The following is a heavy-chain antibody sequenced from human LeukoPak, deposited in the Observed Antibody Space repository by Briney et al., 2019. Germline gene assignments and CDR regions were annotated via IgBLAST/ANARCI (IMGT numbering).Heavy chain of an antibody. CDR2: IYYSGNT. J-gene: IGHJ4*02. Sequence: SETLSLTCTVSGGSISSGGYYWSWIRQHPGKGLEWIGYIYYSGNTYFNPSLKSRVTISVHTSKNQFSLKLSSVTAADTAVYYCARGDTAMVSDYWGQGTLVTVSS. CDR3: ARGDTAMVSDY. D-gene: IGHD5-18*01. CDR1: GGSISSGGYY. V-gene: IGHV4-31*03.